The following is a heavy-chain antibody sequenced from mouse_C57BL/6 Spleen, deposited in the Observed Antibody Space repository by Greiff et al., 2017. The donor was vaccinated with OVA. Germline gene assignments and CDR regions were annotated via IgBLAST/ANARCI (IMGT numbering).Heavy chain of an antibody. D-gene: IGHD1-1*01. V-gene: IGHV1-7*01. CDR2: INPSSGYT. Sequence: VQLQESGAELAKPGASVKLSCKASGYTFTSYWMHWVKQRPGQGLEWIGYINPSSGYTKYNQKFKDKATLTADKSSSTAYMQLSSLTYEDSAVYYCARSEITTVVGFDYWGQGTTLTVSS. CDR3: ARSEITTVVGFDY. CDR1: GYTFTSYW. J-gene: IGHJ2*01.